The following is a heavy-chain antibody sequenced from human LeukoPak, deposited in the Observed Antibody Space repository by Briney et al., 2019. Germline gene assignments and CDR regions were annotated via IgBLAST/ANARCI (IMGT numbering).Heavy chain of an antibody. J-gene: IGHJ4*02. CDR1: GFTFSSYA. Sequence: GGSLRLSCAASGFTFSSYAMHWVRQAPGKGLEWVAVISYDGSNKYYADSVKGRFTISRDNSKNTLYLQMNSLRAEDTAVYYCAKGLSPYCFDYWGQGTLVTVSS. V-gene: IGHV3-30*04. CDR3: AKGLSPYCFDY. CDR2: ISYDGSNK.